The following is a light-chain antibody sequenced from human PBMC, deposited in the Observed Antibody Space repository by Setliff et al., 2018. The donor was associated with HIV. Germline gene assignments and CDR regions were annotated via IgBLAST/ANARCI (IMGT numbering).Light chain of an antibody. V-gene: IGLV2-11*01. CDR3: CSYAGSYTVL. CDR1: SSDVGGYNY. Sequence: QSVLTQPRPVSGSPGQSVTMSCTGTSSDVGGYNYVSWYQQHPGKAPKLMIYDVSKRPSGVPDRFSGSKSGNTAFLTLSGLQGEDEADYYCCSYAGSYTVLFGGGTKVTVL. J-gene: IGLJ2*01. CDR2: DVS.